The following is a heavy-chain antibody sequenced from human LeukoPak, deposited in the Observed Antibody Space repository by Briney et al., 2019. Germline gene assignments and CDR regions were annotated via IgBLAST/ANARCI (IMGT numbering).Heavy chain of an antibody. Sequence: SETLSLTCTVSGGSISSYYRRWIRPPAGQGLAWIGRIYTSGSTHYNPSLKSRVTMSVDTSKNQISLKLSSVTAADTAVYYCARDLTHQLTRHYYYYYMDVWGKGTTVTISS. CDR3: ARDLTHQLTRHYYYYYMDV. V-gene: IGHV4-4*07. D-gene: IGHD4/OR15-4a*01. CDR1: GGSISSYY. J-gene: IGHJ6*03. CDR2: IYTSGST.